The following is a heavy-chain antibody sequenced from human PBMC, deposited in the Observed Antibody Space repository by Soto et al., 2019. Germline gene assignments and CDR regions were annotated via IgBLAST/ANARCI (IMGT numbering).Heavy chain of an antibody. CDR1: GGSFSGYY. J-gene: IGHJ4*02. CDR2: IYYSGST. CDR3: ARGVPDYDFWSGEDY. V-gene: IGHV4-34*09. D-gene: IGHD3-3*01. Sequence: TLSLTCAVYGGSFSGYYWSWIRQPPGKGLEWIGYIYYSGSTYYNPSLKSRVTISVDTSKNQFSLKLSSVTAADTAVYYCARGVPDYDFWSGEDYWGQGTLVTVSS.